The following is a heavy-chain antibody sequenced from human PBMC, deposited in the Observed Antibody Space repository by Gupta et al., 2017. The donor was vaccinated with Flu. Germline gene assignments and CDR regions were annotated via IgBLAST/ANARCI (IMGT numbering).Heavy chain of an antibody. CDR1: GFTFSSYG. D-gene: IGHD6-19*01. J-gene: IGHJ4*02. CDR3: AKAHSSGWYDRRMYFDY. Sequence: QVQLVESGGGVVQPGRSLRLSCAASGFTFSSYGMHWFRQAPGKGLEWVAVISYDGSYKYYADSVKGRFTISRDNSKNTLYLQMNSLRAEDTAVYYCAKAHSSGWYDRRMYFDYWGQGTLVTVSS. CDR2: ISYDGSYK. V-gene: IGHV3-30*18.